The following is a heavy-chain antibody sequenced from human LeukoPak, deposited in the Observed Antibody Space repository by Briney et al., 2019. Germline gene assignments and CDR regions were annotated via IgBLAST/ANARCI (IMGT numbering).Heavy chain of an antibody. CDR1: GGSISSHY. J-gene: IGHJ6*03. CDR2: IYYSGST. Sequence: SETLSLTCTVSGGSISSHYWSWIPQPPGKGLEWIGYIYYSGSTNYNPSLKSRVTISVDTSKNQFSLKLSSVTAADTAVYYCARYTPPYYMDVWGKGTTVTVSS. CDR3: ARYTPPYYMDV. V-gene: IGHV4-59*11.